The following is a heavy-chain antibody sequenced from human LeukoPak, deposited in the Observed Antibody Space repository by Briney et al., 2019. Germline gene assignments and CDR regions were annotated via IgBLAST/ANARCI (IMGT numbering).Heavy chain of an antibody. J-gene: IGHJ4*02. V-gene: IGHV1-2*02. D-gene: IGHD7-27*01. CDR3: ARGWGFGSIDY. CDR1: GYTFTDYY. Sequence: GASVTVSCKASGYTFTDYYVHWVRQAPGQGLEWMGWISPSSGGTNYAQKFQGRVTMTRDTSISTAYMELSSLRSDDTAVYYCARGWGFGSIDYWGQGTLVTVSP. CDR2: ISPSSGGT.